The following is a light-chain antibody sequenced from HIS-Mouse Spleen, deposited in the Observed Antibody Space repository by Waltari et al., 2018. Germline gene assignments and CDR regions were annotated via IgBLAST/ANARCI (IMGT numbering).Light chain of an antibody. J-gene: IGLJ2*01. V-gene: IGLV3-1*01. CDR1: TLGDKY. Sequence: SYELTQPPSVSVSPGQTASITCSGDTLGDKYACWYQQKPGQSPVLVIYPDSKRPSGIPERFSGSNSGNTATLTISGTQAMDEADYYCQAWDSSTDVVFGGGTKLTVL. CDR3: QAWDSSTDVV. CDR2: PDS.